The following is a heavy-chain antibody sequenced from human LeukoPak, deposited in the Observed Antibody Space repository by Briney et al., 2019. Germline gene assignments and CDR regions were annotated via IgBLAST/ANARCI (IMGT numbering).Heavy chain of an antibody. CDR3: ARDSRWGVPAANWFDP. Sequence: PGGSLRLSCAASGFTFRSFAMNWVRQAPGKGLEWLSYISSSSSAIYYADSMKGRFTISRDNAKNSLYLQINSLRAEDTAVYYCARDSRWGVPAANWFDPWGQGTLVTVSS. CDR2: ISSSSSAI. CDR1: GFTFRSFA. D-gene: IGHD2-2*01. J-gene: IGHJ5*02. V-gene: IGHV3-48*04.